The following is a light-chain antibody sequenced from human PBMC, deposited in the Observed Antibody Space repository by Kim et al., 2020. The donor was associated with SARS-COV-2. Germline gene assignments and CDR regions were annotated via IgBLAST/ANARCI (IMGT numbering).Light chain of an antibody. J-gene: IGKJ1*01. Sequence: SECVGDRVTNTCRASQSISSWLAWYQQKPGKAPKLLIYKASSLESGVPSRFSGSGSGTEFTLTISSLQPDDFATYYCQQYNSYRTFGQGTKVDIK. CDR1: QSISSW. V-gene: IGKV1-5*03. CDR2: KAS. CDR3: QQYNSYRT.